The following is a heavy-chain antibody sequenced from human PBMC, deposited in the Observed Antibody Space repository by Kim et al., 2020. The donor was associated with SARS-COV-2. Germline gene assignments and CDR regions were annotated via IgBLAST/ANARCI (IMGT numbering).Heavy chain of an antibody. Sequence: GGSLRLSCAASGISIDQNYMTWVRQAPGKGLEWVAVIYLGGNTKYAESVKGRCTISRDNVDNMVYLQMNGLRGEDTAMYFCARDKGFRELSFDFWGQGTLVTVSS. CDR3: ARDKGFRELSFDF. CDR1: GISIDQNY. V-gene: IGHV3-53*01. CDR2: IYLGGNT. D-gene: IGHD3-10*01. J-gene: IGHJ4*02.